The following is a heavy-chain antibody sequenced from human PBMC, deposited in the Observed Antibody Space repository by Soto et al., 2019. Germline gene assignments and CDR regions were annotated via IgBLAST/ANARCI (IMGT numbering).Heavy chain of an antibody. CDR2: IYYDGSNK. CDR1: GFTFSSYG. J-gene: IGHJ4*02. V-gene: IGHV3-33*01. Sequence: GGSLRLSCAASGFTFSSYGMHWVRQAPGKGLEWVAVIYYDGSNKYYADSVKGRFTISRDNSKNTLYLQMNSLRAEDTAVFYCARSQYSSSWYPFDYWGKGTLVTVST. D-gene: IGHD6-13*01. CDR3: ARSQYSSSWYPFDY.